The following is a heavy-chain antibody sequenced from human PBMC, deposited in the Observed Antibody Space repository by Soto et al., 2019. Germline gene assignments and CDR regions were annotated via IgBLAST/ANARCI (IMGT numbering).Heavy chain of an antibody. D-gene: IGHD4-17*01. Sequence: GASVKVSCKASGYTFTGYYMHWVRQAPGQGLEWMGWINPNSGGTNYAQKFQGRVTMTRDTSISTAYMELSRLRSDDTAVYYCARGWNHYCDYVWFDPWGQGTLVTVSS. J-gene: IGHJ5*02. V-gene: IGHV1-2*02. CDR1: GYTFTGYY. CDR2: INPNSGGT. CDR3: ARGWNHYCDYVWFDP.